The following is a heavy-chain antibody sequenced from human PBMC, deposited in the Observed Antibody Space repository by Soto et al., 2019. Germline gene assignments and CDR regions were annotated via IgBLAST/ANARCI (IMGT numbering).Heavy chain of an antibody. CDR3: AKDFPYCSGGSCYSTYFDY. D-gene: IGHD2-15*01. CDR2: ISGSGGST. V-gene: IGHV3-23*01. J-gene: IGHJ4*02. Sequence: PGGSLRLSCAASEFTFSSYAMSWVRQAPGKGLEWVSAISGSGGSTYYADSVKGRFTISRDNSKNTLYLQMNSLRAEDTAVYYCAKDFPYCSGGSCYSTYFDYWGQGTLVTVSS. CDR1: EFTFSSYA.